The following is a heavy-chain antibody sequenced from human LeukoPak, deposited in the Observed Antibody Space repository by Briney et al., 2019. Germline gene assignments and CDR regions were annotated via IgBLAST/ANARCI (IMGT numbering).Heavy chain of an antibody. D-gene: IGHD3-10*01. CDR3: AKVTYGSGTYGAFDS. V-gene: IGHV3-21*04. CDR2: ISSSSRYI. J-gene: IGHJ4*02. CDR1: GFPFSSYT. Sequence: PGGSLRLSCAASGFPFSSYTINWVRQAPGKGLEWVSSISSSSRYIYYADSVKGRFSISRDNAKNSLYLQMNSLRAEDTAIYYCAKVTYGSGTYGAFDSWGQGTLVTVSS.